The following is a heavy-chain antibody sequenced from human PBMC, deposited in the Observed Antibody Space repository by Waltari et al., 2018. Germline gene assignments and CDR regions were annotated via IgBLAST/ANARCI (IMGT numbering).Heavy chain of an antibody. J-gene: IGHJ5*02. CDR2: IRSKAYVGTT. CDR3: TRVPANWFDP. V-gene: IGHV3-49*04. CDR1: GFTFGDYA. Sequence: EVQLVESGGGLVQPGRSLRLSCTASGFTFGDYAMSWVRQAPGKGLEWVGFIRSKAYVGTTEYAAAVKGRFTISRDDSKSIAYLQMNSLKTEDTAVYYCTRVPANWFDPWGQGTLVTVSS.